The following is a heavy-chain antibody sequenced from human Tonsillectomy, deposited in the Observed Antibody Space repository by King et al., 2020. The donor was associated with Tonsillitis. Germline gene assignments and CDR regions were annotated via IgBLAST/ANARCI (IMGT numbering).Heavy chain of an antibody. V-gene: IGHV3-7*03. D-gene: IGHD6-13*01. J-gene: IGHJ6*02. CDR3: ARGDRGAAGHLYDYYGMDV. Sequence: VQLVESGGGLVQPGGSLRLSCAASGFTLSSYWMSWVRQAPGKGLEWVANIKQDGSEKYYVDSVKGRFTISRDNARNSLFLEMNSLRAGDTALYYCARGDRGAAGHLYDYYGMDVWGQGTTVTVSS. CDR1: GFTLSSYW. CDR2: IKQDGSEK.